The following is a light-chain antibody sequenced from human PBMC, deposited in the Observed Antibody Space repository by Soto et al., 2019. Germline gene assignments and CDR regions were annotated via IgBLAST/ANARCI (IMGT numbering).Light chain of an antibody. J-gene: IGKJ5*01. V-gene: IGKV3-20*01. CDR1: QSVGSF. CDR3: QQYGSSHT. Sequence: EIVFTQSPATLSLSPGERATLSCRARQSVGSFLAWSQPKPGQAPRLLIYGASSRATGIPGRLSGSGSGTDFTLTISRLEPEDFAVYYCQQYGSSHTFGQGTRLEIK. CDR2: GAS.